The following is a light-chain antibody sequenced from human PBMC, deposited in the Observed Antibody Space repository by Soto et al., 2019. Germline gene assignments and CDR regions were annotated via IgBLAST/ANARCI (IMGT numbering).Light chain of an antibody. CDR1: QSVSSN. J-gene: IGKJ4*01. Sequence: EIVMKQSPATLSVSPGERATLSCRASQSVSSNLAWYQQKPGQAPRLLIYGASTSATGIPARFSGSGSGTEFTLNISSLQSEDLAVYDCQQYNNWPPLTFGGGTKVEIK. CDR2: GAS. V-gene: IGKV3-15*01. CDR3: QQYNNWPPLT.